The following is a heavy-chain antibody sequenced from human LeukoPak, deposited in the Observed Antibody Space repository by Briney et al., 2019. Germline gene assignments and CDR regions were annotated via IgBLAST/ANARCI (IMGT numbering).Heavy chain of an antibody. CDR1: GFSLNTHGVG. D-gene: IGHD3-16*01. CDR3: AHGNIAPSPLGDYFDY. Sequence: SGPTLVKPTQTLTLTCTFSGFSLNTHGVGVGWIRQTPGKALEWLALIYWDDDERYSPSLKSRLTITKDTSKNQVVLKITNMDPVDAGTYYCAHGNIAPSPLGDYFDYWGQGALVTVSS. J-gene: IGHJ4*02. V-gene: IGHV2-5*02. CDR2: IYWDDDE.